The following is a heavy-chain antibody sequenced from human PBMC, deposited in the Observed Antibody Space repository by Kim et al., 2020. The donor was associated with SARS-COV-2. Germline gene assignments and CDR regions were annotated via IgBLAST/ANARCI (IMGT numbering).Heavy chain of an antibody. V-gene: IGHV4-59*01. D-gene: IGHD6-19*01. CDR1: GGSISSYY. CDR3: ARLADGGSSGWSSGWYTDYYYGMDF. CDR2: IYYSGST. J-gene: IGHJ6*02. Sequence: SETLSLTCTVSGGSISSYYWSWIRQPPGKGLEWIGYIYYSGSTNYNPSLKSRVTISVDTSKNQFSLKLSSVTAADTAVYYCARLADGGSSGWSSGWYTDYYYGMDFWGQGTTVTVSS.